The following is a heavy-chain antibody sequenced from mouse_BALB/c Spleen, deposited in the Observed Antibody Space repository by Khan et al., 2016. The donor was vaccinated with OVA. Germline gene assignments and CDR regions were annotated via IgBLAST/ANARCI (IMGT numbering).Heavy chain of an antibody. D-gene: IGHD2-3*01. V-gene: IGHV3-2*02. CDR3: ASDGYRYNYAMEY. CDR1: GYSITSAYA. CDR2: ISYSGST. J-gene: IGHJ4*01. Sequence: EVQLQESGPGLVKPSQSLSLTCTVTGYSITSAYAWNWIRQFPGNKLEWMGYISYSGSTNYNPSLKSRISITRDTSKNQFFLQLNSVTTEDTATYYCASDGYRYNYAMEYWGQGTSVTVSS.